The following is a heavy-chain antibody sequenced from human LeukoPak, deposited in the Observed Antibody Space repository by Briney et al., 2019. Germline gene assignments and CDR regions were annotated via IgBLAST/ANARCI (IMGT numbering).Heavy chain of an antibody. V-gene: IGHV3-53*01. Sequence: PGGSLRLSCVVSGFTVSSTYMSWVRQAPGKELEWVSVLHSGVTTYYADSVKGRFTISRDNSKNTLYLQMNSLRAEDTAVYYCVRVAVAGNLNNWFDPWGQGTLVTVSS. J-gene: IGHJ5*02. CDR1: GFTVSSTY. CDR3: VRVAVAGNLNNWFDP. CDR2: LHSGVTT. D-gene: IGHD6-19*01.